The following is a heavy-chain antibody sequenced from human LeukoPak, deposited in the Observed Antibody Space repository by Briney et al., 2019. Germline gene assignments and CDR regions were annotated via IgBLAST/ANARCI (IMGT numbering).Heavy chain of an antibody. J-gene: IGHJ3*02. CDR1: GYIFTSYW. D-gene: IGHD5-18*01. CDR3: ARQNRRGYSCATYPDGAFDI. CDR2: IYPGDSDT. V-gene: IGHV5-51*01. Sequence: GESLKISCKGSGYIFTSYWIGWVRQLPGKGLEWMGIIYPGDSDTRYSPSFQGQVTTSADKSISTAYLQWSSLKASDTAMYYCARQNRRGYSCATYPDGAFDIWGQGTMVTVSS.